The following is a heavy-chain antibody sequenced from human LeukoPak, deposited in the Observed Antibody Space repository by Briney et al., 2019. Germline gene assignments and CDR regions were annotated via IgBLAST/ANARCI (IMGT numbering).Heavy chain of an antibody. J-gene: IGHJ4*02. V-gene: IGHV1-18*01. D-gene: IGHD3-3*01. CDR3: ARDFKGLYDFWSGYYY. CDR2: ISAYNGNT. Sequence: ASVKVSCKASGYTFTSYGISWVRQAPGQGLEWMGWISAYNGNTNYAQKLRGRVTMTTDTSTSTAYMELRSLRSDDTAVYYCARDFKGLYDFWSGYYYWGQGTLVTVSS. CDR1: GYTFTSYG.